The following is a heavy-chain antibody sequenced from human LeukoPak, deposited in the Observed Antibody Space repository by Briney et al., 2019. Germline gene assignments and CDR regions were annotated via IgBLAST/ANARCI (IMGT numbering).Heavy chain of an antibody. CDR2: INAGNGNT. D-gene: IGHD3-3*01. J-gene: IGHJ4*02. Sequence: GASVKVSCKASGYTFTSYAMHWVRQAPGQRLEWMGWINAGNGNTKYSQKFQGRVTITRDTSASTAYMELSSLRSEDTAVYYCARYGRGSYDFWSGAFDYWGQGTLVTVSS. V-gene: IGHV1-3*01. CDR3: ARYGRGSYDFWSGAFDY. CDR1: GYTFTSYA.